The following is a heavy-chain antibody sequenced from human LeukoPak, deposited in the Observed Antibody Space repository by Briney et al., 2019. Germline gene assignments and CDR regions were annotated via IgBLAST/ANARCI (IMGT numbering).Heavy chain of an antibody. J-gene: IGHJ4*02. V-gene: IGHV4-59*08. Sequence: KPSETLSLTCVVSGDSISPYYWNWIRQSPGKGLEWIGYIYYSGSTNYNPSLKSRVTISVDTSKNQFSLKLSSVTAADTAVYYCARGGDGLYDFWSGYADYWGQGTLVTVSS. CDR1: GDSISPYY. CDR2: IYYSGST. D-gene: IGHD3-3*01. CDR3: ARGGDGLYDFWSGYADY.